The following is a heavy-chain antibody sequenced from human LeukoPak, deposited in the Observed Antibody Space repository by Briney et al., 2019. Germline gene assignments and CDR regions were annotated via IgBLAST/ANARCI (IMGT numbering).Heavy chain of an antibody. J-gene: IGHJ4*02. Sequence: SSETLSLTCTVSGGSISSYYWSWIRQPPGKGLEWIGYIYSSGSTNYNPSLKSRVTISVDTSKNQFSLKLSSVTAADTAVYYCARAEDCGGDCYHFDYWGQGTLVTVSS. CDR2: IYSSGST. V-gene: IGHV4-59*01. CDR1: GGSISSYY. CDR3: ARAEDCGGDCYHFDY. D-gene: IGHD2-21*02.